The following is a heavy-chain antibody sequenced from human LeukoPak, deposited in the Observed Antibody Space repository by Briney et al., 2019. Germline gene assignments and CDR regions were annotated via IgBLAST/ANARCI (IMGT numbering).Heavy chain of an antibody. D-gene: IGHD3-22*01. J-gene: IGHJ4*02. Sequence: GASVKVSCKASGYTFTGYYMHWVRQAPGQGLEWMGWINPNSGGTNYAQKFQGRVTMTRDTSISTAYMELRSLRSDDTAVYYCARDGHRMYYYDTSAYRFDYWGQGTLVTVSS. CDR2: INPNSGGT. CDR3: ARDGHRMYYYDTSAYRFDY. V-gene: IGHV1-2*02. CDR1: GYTFTGYY.